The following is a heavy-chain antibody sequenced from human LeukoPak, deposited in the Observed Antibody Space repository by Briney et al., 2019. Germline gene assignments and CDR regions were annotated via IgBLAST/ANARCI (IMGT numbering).Heavy chain of an antibody. CDR3: ARETTVTKIDY. CDR1: GFTFSRDE. J-gene: IGHJ4*02. CDR2: ITSSGSGV. Sequence: PGGSLRLSCAASGFTFSRDEMNWVRQAPGKGPEWVSYITSSGSGVLYADSVKGRFTISRDNTKNSLFLQMNSLRAEDTAVYYCARETTVTKIDYWGQGTLVTVSS. V-gene: IGHV3-48*03. D-gene: IGHD4-17*01.